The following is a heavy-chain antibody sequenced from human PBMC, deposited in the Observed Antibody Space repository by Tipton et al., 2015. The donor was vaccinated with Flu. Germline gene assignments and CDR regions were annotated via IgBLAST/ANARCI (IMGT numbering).Heavy chain of an antibody. CDR1: GGSFSGYY. Sequence: TLSLTCAVYGGSFSGYYWSWIRQPPGKGLEWIGEINHRGSTNYNPSLKSRVTISVDTSKNQFSLKLSSVTAADTAVYYCARDIVATLQHYYFDYWGQGTLVTVSS. D-gene: IGHD5-12*01. V-gene: IGHV4-34*01. J-gene: IGHJ4*02. CDR2: INHRGST. CDR3: ARDIVATLQHYYFDY.